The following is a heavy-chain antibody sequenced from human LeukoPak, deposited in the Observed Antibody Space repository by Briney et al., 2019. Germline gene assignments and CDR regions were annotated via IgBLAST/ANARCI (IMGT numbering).Heavy chain of an antibody. D-gene: IGHD3-10*01. Sequence: PGRSLRLSCTASGFTFSSYAMSWVRQAPGKGLEWVSAISGSGGSTYYADSVKGRFTISRDNSKNTLYLQMNSLRAEDTAVYYCAKRGYGSGSYYNDAYVDYWGQGTLVTVSS. CDR1: GFTFSSYA. CDR3: AKRGYGSGSYYNDAYVDY. V-gene: IGHV3-23*01. CDR2: ISGSGGST. J-gene: IGHJ4*02.